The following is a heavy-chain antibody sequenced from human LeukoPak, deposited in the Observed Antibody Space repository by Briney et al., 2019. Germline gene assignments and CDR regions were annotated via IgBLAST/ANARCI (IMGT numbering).Heavy chain of an antibody. CDR2: INRDGSTT. CDR1: GFTFSNYW. J-gene: IGHJ4*02. V-gene: IGHV3-74*03. D-gene: IGHD3-10*01. Sequence: GGSLRLSCAASGFTFSNYWVHWVRQAPGKGLVWVSPINRDGSTTKYADSVKGRFTVSRDNAKNTLNLQMNSLRAEDTAVYYCARDKKSGESSEIDYWGQGTLVTVSS. CDR3: ARDKKSGESSEIDY.